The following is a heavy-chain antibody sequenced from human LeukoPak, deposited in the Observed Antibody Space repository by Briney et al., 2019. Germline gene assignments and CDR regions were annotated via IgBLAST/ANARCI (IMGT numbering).Heavy chain of an antibody. CDR2: THHNGNT. D-gene: IGHD1-14*01. V-gene: IGHV4-39*07. CDR3: ATFSLAVVSPYDAFDI. Sequence: PSETLSLTCTVSGGSISSSSYYWGWIRQPPGKGLEWIGETHHNGNTNYNPSLKSRVTISVDKSKNQFSLNLSSVTAADTAMYYCATFSLAVVSPYDAFDIWGQGTMVTVSS. CDR1: GGSISSSSYY. J-gene: IGHJ3*02.